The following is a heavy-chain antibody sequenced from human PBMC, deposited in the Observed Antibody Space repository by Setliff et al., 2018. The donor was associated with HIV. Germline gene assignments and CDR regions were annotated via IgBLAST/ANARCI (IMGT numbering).Heavy chain of an antibody. Sequence: VASVKVSCKASGYTFSDYYLHWVRQGPGQGLEWMGIMNPNDGGTQYAQNFRGRVSMTRDTSTTTVYMELYSLRSEDTAVYHCARSDISGTGYFDSWGQGTLVTVSS. CDR2: MNPNDGGT. CDR3: ARSDISGTGYFDS. D-gene: IGHD1-20*01. J-gene: IGHJ4*02. CDR1: GYTFSDYY. V-gene: IGHV1-46*01.